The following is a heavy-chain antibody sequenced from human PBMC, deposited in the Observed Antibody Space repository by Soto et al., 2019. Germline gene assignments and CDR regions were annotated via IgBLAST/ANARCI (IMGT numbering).Heavy chain of an antibody. Sequence: GGSLRLSCAASGFTVSSNYMSWVRQAPGKGLEWVSVIYSGGSTYYADSVKGRFTISRDNSKNTLYLQMNSLRAEDTAVYYCARGGPSVYCSSTSCYPQDVNFDYWGQGTLVTVSS. CDR2: IYSGGST. V-gene: IGHV3-66*01. D-gene: IGHD2-2*01. J-gene: IGHJ4*02. CDR3: ARGGPSVYCSSTSCYPQDVNFDY. CDR1: GFTVSSNY.